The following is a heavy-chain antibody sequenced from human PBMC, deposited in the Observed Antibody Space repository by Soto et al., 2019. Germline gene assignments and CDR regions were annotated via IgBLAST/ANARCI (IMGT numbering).Heavy chain of an antibody. CDR2: IYSGGST. Sequence: EVQLVESGGGLVQPGGSLRLSCAASGFTVSSNYMSWFRQAPGKGLEWVSVIYSGGSTYYADSVKGRFTISRDNSKNTLYLQMNSLRAEDTAVYYCARYSSGWGNTYFDYWGQGTLVTVSS. CDR1: GFTVSSNY. J-gene: IGHJ4*02. V-gene: IGHV3-66*01. D-gene: IGHD6-19*01. CDR3: ARYSSGWGNTYFDY.